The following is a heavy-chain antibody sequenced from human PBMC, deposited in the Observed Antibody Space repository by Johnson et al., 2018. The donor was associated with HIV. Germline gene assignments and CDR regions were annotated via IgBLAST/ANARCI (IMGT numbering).Heavy chain of an antibody. CDR3: ARDGRDLVTRGAFDI. CDR2: ISFDGGAI. Sequence: QMMLVESGGGVVQPGRSLRLSCSASGFSFNDYAMHWVRQAPGKGLEWVAVISFDGGAIYYADSVEGRFTISRDNSRDTLSLQMNRLRVEDTALYYCARDGRDLVTRGAFDIWGQGTVVTVSS. D-gene: IGHD5-18*01. V-gene: IGHV3-30-3*01. CDR1: GFSFNDYA. J-gene: IGHJ3*02.